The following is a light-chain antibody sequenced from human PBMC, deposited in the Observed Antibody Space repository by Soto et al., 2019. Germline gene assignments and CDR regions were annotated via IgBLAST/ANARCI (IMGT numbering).Light chain of an antibody. CDR1: QGIGST. CDR3: QHSDNWPRT. J-gene: IGKJ1*01. V-gene: IGKV3-15*01. Sequence: EIVMTQSPATLSASPGERATLSCRVSQGIGSTLGWFQQKPCQAPRILIYGASIRVTGIPARFSGSGSGTEFTLTISSLQSEDFAVYYCQHSDNWPRTFGQGTKVEIK. CDR2: GAS.